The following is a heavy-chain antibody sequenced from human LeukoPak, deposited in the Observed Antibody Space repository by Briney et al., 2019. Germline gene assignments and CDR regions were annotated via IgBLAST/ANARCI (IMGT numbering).Heavy chain of an antibody. CDR1: RFTFSDYY. CDR3: ACHDFWSGSDY. CDR2: ISSSGSTI. J-gene: IGHJ4*02. D-gene: IGHD3-3*01. Sequence: GGSLRLSCAASRFTFSDYYMSWIRQAPGKGLEWVSYISSSGSTIYYADSVKGRFTISRDNAKNSLYLQMNSLRAEDTAVYYCACHDFWSGSDYWGQGTLVTVSS. V-gene: IGHV3-11*01.